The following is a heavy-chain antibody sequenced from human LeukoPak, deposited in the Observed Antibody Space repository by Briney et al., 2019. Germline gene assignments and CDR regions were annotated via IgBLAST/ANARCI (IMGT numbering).Heavy chain of an antibody. V-gene: IGHV4-39*07. Sequence: SETLSLTCTVSGASISSGSYYWGWIRQPPGKGLEWIGTIYYSGSTYYNPSLKSRLTISVDTSRNQFSLRLSSVTAADTAVYYCIRENPQQGSEDNWGQGTLVTVSS. CDR2: IYYSGST. CDR1: GASISSGSYY. CDR3: IRENPQQGSEDN. J-gene: IGHJ4*02. D-gene: IGHD3-10*01.